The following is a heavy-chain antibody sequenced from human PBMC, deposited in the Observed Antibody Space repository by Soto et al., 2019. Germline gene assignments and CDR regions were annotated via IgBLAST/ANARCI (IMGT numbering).Heavy chain of an antibody. D-gene: IGHD6-13*01. CDR3: ARRESSWVDY. Sequence: SKTLSLTCTVSGGSISSSSYYWGWIRQPPGKGLEWIGSIYYSGSTYYNPSLKSRVTISVDTSKNQFSLKLSSVTAADTAVYYCARRESSWVDYWGQGTLVTASS. CDR2: IYYSGST. CDR1: GGSISSSSYY. J-gene: IGHJ4*02. V-gene: IGHV4-39*01.